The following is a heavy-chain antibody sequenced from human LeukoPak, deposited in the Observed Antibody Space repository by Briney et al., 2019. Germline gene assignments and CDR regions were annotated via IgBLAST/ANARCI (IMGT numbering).Heavy chain of an antibody. J-gene: IGHJ4*02. CDR3: ARDRSGYSEYYFDH. Sequence: ETLSLTCTVSGGSTNTYCWSWIRQPAEKGLEWIGRIYPSGSTYYNPSLKSRVTISRDKSKNQFSLSLTSVTAADTAVYYCARDRSGYSEYYFDHWGQGSLVTVSS. CDR2: IYPSGST. V-gene: IGHV4-4*07. CDR1: GGSTNTYC. D-gene: IGHD5-12*01.